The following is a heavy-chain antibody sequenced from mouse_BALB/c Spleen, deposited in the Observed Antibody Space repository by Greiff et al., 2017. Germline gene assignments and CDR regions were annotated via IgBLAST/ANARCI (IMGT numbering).Heavy chain of an antibody. CDR3: AREGTVPYYFDY. D-gene: IGHD3-3*01. CDR1: GYTFTDYA. CDR2: ISTYYGDA. V-gene: IGHV1S137*01. Sequence: VQLQQSGAELVRPGVSVKISCKGSGYTFTDYAMHWVKQSHAKSLEWIGVISTYYGDASYNQKFKGKATMTVDKSSSTAYMELARLTSEDSAIYYCAREGTVPYYFDYWGQGTTLTVSS. J-gene: IGHJ2*01.